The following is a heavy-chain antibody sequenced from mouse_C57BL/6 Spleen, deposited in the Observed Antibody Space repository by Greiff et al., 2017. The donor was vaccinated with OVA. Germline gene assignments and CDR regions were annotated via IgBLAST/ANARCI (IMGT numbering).Heavy chain of an antibody. Sequence: VQLQQPGAGLVKPGASVKMSCKASGYTFTSYWITWVKQRPGQGLEWIGDIYPGSGSTNYNEKFKSKATLTVDTSSSTAYMQLSSLTSEDSAVYYCARAPSMVTTGVYYAMDYWGQGTSVTVSS. CDR2: IYPGSGST. D-gene: IGHD2-9*01. V-gene: IGHV1-55*01. CDR3: ARAPSMVTTGVYYAMDY. J-gene: IGHJ4*01. CDR1: GYTFTSYW.